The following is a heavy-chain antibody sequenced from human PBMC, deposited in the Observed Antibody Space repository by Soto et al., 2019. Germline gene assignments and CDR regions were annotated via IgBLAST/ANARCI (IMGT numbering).Heavy chain of an antibody. CDR3: AMGGIPYVWFNEF. J-gene: IGHJ4*02. V-gene: IGHV1-69*01. Sequence: QERLVQSGAEVKKPGSSMKISCKASGGLFSSFAISWVQQAPGRGLEWMGGIIPVFGTTNYAQKFQDRVTITADESTNTAYMELSSLRYEDTAIYYCAMGGIPYVWFNEFWGQGALVTVTS. CDR1: GGLFSSFA. CDR2: IIPVFGTT. D-gene: IGHD3-10*02.